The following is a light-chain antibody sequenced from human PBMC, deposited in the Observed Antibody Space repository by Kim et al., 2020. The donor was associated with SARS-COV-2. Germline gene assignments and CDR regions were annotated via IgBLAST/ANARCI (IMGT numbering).Light chain of an antibody. Sequence: QSVSISGPAPISDGGGYNYVSWYQQHPGKAPKLMIYDVSKRPSGVPDRFSGSKSGNTASLSVSGLQAEDEADYYCSSYAGSDNYVVFGGGPQLTV. J-gene: IGLJ2*01. V-gene: IGLV2-8*01. CDR1: ISDGGGYNY. CDR3: SSYAGSDNYVV. CDR2: DVS.